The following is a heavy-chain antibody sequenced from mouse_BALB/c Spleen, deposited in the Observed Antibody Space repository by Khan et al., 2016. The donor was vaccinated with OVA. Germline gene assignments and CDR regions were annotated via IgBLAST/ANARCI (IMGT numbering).Heavy chain of an antibody. CDR3: ARECAYYRCDGWFSY. CDR2: INPSNGYT. J-gene: IGHJ3*01. D-gene: IGHD2-14*01. Sequence: VQLQQSGAELARPGASVKMSCKASGYTFTTYTMHWVKQRPGQGLEWIGYINPSNGYTNYNQKFKDKSTLTADKSSSTAYMQLSSLTSDDTAVXYGARECAYYRCDGWFSYWGQGTLVTVSA. V-gene: IGHV1-4*01. CDR1: GYTFTTYT.